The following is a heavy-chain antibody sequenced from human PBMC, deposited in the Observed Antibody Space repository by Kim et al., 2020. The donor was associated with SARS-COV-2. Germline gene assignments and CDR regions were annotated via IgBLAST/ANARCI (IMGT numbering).Heavy chain of an antibody. V-gene: IGHV4-31*03. D-gene: IGHD6-19*01. CDR1: GGSISSGGYY. Sequence: SETLSLTCTVSGGSISSGGYYWSWIRQHPGKGLEWIGYIYYSGSTYYNPSLKSRVTISVDTPKNQFSLKLSSVTAADTAVYYCARDFRQYSSGWSSPFDPWGQGTLVTVSS. CDR3: ARDFRQYSSGWSSPFDP. CDR2: IYYSGST. J-gene: IGHJ5*02.